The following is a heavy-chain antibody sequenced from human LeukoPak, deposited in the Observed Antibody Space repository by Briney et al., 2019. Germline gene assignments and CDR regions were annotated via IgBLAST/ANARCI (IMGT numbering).Heavy chain of an antibody. Sequence: GGSLKLSWAASGFTFDDYAMHRVRQAPGKGLGWVSGIRWNCGCIGYADSVKGRFSISRDNAKNSLYLQMNSLRAEDTALYYCAKAVDMMLSSGHTDYWGQGTLVTVSS. CDR2: IRWNCGCI. D-gene: IGHD3-22*01. CDR3: AKAVDMMLSSGHTDY. CDR1: GFTFDDYA. J-gene: IGHJ4*02. V-gene: IGHV3-9*01.